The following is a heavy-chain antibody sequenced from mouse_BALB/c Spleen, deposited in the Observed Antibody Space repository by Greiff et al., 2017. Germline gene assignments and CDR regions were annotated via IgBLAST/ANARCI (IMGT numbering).Heavy chain of an antibody. D-gene: IGHD1-1*01. Sequence: VQLQQSGPELVRPGVSVKISCKGSSYTFTDYAMHWVKQSHAKSLEWIGVLSTYYGNTNYNQKFKGKATMTVDKSSSTAYMELARLTSEDSAVYYWARNYGSSYLMDDWGQGTSVTVSS. V-gene: IGHV1-67*01. CDR1: SYTFTDYA. CDR2: LSTYYGNT. J-gene: IGHJ4*01. CDR3: ARNYGSSYLMDD.